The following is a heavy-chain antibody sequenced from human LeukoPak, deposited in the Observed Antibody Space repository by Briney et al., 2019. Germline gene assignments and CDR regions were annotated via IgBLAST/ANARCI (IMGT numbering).Heavy chain of an antibody. CDR2: VKSKSAGETT. D-gene: IGHD3-10*01. J-gene: IGHJ4*02. V-gene: IGHV3-15*01. CDR3: TLIPGRGSGSYYRDF. CDR1: GLSISNDW. Sequence: GGSLRLSCAASGLSISNDWMSRVRQAPGKGLECVGRVKSKSAGETTDYAAPVKGRFTISRDDSKNTLYLQMNSQKTEDTAVYYCTLIPGRGSGSYYRDFWGQGTLVTVSS.